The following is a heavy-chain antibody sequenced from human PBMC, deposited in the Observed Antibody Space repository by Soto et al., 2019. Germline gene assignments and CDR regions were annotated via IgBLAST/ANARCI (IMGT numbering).Heavy chain of an antibody. CDR3: ATYRGPMGVKFDY. J-gene: IGHJ4*02. CDR1: GFTFSSYG. D-gene: IGHD1-26*01. CDR2: ISSGGSL. Sequence: GGSLRLSCAVSGFTFSSYGMSWVLQAPGKGLEWVSAISSGGSLYYTDSVKGRFTISRDNSKSTLYLQMNSLRVEDTAVYYCATYRGPMGVKFDYWGQGTLVTVSS. V-gene: IGHV3-23*01.